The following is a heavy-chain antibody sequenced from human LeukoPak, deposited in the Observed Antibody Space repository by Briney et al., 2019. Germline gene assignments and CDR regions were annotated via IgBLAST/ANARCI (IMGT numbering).Heavy chain of an antibody. CDR2: ISWNSGSI. Sequence: GGSLRLSCAASGFTFDDYAMHWVRQAPGKGLEWVSGISWNSGSIGYADSVKGRFTISRDNAKNSLYLQMNSLRAEDTALYYCAKDRENYGDYRARYFDYWGQGTLVTVSS. CDR1: GFTFDDYA. J-gene: IGHJ4*02. CDR3: AKDRENYGDYRARYFDY. D-gene: IGHD4-17*01. V-gene: IGHV3-9*01.